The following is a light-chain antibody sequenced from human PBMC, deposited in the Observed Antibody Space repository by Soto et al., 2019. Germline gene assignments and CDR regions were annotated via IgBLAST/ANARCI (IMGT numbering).Light chain of an antibody. V-gene: IGLV2-14*01. CDR1: SSDVGGYNY. CDR3: SSYTSSSTPYV. J-gene: IGLJ1*01. CDR2: DVT. Sequence: QSALTQPASVSGSPGQSITISCTGTSSDVGGYNYVSWYQQHPVNAPKLMIYDVTNRPSGVSDRFSGSKSGNTASLTISGHQAEDEADYSCSSYTSSSTPYVFGTGTKLTV.